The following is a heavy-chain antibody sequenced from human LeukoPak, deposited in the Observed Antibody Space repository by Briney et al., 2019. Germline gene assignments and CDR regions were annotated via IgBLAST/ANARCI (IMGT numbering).Heavy chain of an antibody. D-gene: IGHD3-9*01. CDR1: GGSISSYY. V-gene: IGHV4-59*08. CDR2: IYYSGST. CDR3: ASLYYDILTGYYN. J-gene: IGHJ4*02. Sequence: PSETLSLTCTVSGGSISSYYWSWIRQPPGKGLEWIGYIYYSGSTNYNPSLKCRVTISVDTSKNQFSLKLSSVTAADTAVYYCASLYYDILTGYYNWGQGTLVTVSS.